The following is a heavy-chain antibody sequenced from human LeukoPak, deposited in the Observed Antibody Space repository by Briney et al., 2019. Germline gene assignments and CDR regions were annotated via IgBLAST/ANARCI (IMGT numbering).Heavy chain of an antibody. Sequence: GESLEISWQASGYSFSTYLIGLVRQSPGKGLEGVGIIYPAHSDIRYSTSFTGQVTMSADKSIRTAYLQWSSLKASDTALYYCARAVSRSSGNFDSWGQGTLVTVSS. CDR3: ARAVSRSSGNFDS. CDR2: IYPAHSDI. D-gene: IGHD6-6*01. CDR1: GYSFSTYL. J-gene: IGHJ4*02. V-gene: IGHV5-51*01.